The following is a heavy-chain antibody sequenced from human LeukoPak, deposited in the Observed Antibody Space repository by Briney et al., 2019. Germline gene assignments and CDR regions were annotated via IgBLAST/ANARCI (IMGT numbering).Heavy chain of an antibody. J-gene: IGHJ4*02. Sequence: PSETLSLTCAVYGGSFSGYYWSWIRQSPGKGLEWIGEINHSGSTNYNPSLKSRVTISVDTSKNQFSLKLSSVTAADTAVYYCARETGSGSYYRQYFDYWGQGTLVTVSS. CDR1: GGSFSGYY. CDR3: ARETGSGSYYRQYFDY. V-gene: IGHV4-34*01. D-gene: IGHD3-10*01. CDR2: INHSGST.